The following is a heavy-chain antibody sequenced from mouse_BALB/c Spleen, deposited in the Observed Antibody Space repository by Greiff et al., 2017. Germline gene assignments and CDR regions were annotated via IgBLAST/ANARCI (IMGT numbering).Heavy chain of an antibody. CDR1: GFTFSSYA. D-gene: IGHD3-1*01. Sequence: EVMLVESGGGLVKPGGSLKLSCAASGFTFSSYAMSWVRQTPEKRLEWVASISSGGSTYYPDSVKGRFTISRDNARNILYLQMSSLRSEDTAMYYCARGGPYYFDYWGQGTTLTVSS. CDR2: ISSGGST. V-gene: IGHV5-6-5*01. CDR3: ARGGPYYFDY. J-gene: IGHJ2*01.